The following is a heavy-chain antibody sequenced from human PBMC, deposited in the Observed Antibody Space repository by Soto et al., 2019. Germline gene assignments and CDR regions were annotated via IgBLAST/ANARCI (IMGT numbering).Heavy chain of an antibody. V-gene: IGHV1-46*01. J-gene: IGHJ5*02. D-gene: IGHD6-19*01. CDR3: ARDRGIVVAGTWWFDP. CDR1: GYTFTSYY. CDR2: INPSGGST. Sequence: ASVKVSCKASGYTFTSYYMHWVRQAPGQGLEWMGIINPSGGSTSYAQKFQGRVTMTRDTSTSTVYMELSSLRSEDTAVYYCARDRGIVVAGTWWFDPWGQGTLVTVSS.